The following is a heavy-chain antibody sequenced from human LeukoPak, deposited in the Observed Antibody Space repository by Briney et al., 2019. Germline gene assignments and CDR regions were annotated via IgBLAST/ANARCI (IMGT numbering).Heavy chain of an antibody. CDR1: GITVGANF. V-gene: IGHV3-53*01. J-gene: IGHJ4*02. CDR2: VNTDGTT. CDR3: ARDQGGVGY. Sequence: GGSLRLSCAASGITVGANFMTWVRQAPGKGLEWVSIVNTDGTTDYADSVKGRFTISRDNAKNSLYLQMNSLRAEDTAVYYCARDQGGVGYWGQGTLVTVSS. D-gene: IGHD3-16*01.